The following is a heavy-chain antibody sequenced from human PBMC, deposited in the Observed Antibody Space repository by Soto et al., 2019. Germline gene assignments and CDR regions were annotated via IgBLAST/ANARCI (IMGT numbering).Heavy chain of an antibody. D-gene: IGHD4-17*01. J-gene: IGHJ6*03. V-gene: IGHV1-8*01. CDR3: ARGYGDYYYYMDV. CDR1: GYTFTRYD. Sequence: ASVRVSCKASGYTFTRYDINWVRQATGQGLEWMGWVNPNSGNTGYAQRLQGRVTMTRNTSISTAYMELSSLRSEDTAVYYCARGYGDYYYYMDVWGKGTTVTVSS. CDR2: VNPNSGNT.